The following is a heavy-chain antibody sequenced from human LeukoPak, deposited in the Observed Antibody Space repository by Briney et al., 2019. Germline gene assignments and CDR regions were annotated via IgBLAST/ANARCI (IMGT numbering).Heavy chain of an antibody. CDR2: IWYDGSNK. CDR1: GFTFSSYG. CDR3: ARDTYSGSYPNAFDI. D-gene: IGHD1-26*01. V-gene: IGHV3-33*01. Sequence: GGSLRLSCAASGFTFSSYGMHWVRQAPGKGLEWVAVIWYDGSNKYYADSVKGRFTISRDSSKNTLYLQMNSLRAEDTAVYYCARDTYSGSYPNAFDIWGQGTMVTVSS. J-gene: IGHJ3*02.